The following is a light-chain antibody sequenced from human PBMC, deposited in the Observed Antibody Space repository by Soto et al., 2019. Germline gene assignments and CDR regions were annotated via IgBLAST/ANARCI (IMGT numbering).Light chain of an antibody. Sequence: QSVLTQPPSVSGAPGQRVTISCTGTSSNIGAGYDVHWYQQLPGTAPKLLIHGNTNRPSGVPDRFSGSKSGTSASLAITGLQAEDEADYYCQSYYRSATGSVVFGGGTKLTVL. CDR1: SSNIGAGYD. CDR3: QSYYRSATGSVV. J-gene: IGLJ2*01. CDR2: GNT. V-gene: IGLV1-40*01.